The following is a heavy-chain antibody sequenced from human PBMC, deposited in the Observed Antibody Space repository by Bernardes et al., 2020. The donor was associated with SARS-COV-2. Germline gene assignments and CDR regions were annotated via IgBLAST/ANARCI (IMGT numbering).Heavy chain of an antibody. CDR1: SGSISSATW. CDR3: AREEALFGLAPLPYYFDY. D-gene: IGHD3-3*01. J-gene: IGHJ4*02. V-gene: IGHV4-4*02. Sequence: SERMSLTCTVSSGSISSATWGSWVRQPQGKGLEWSGAIIHIGQTKHNTSLAGRVTISLHKSKNQFSLKLKSLTAADTAVYYCAREEALFGLAPLPYYFDYWGQGALVTVSS. CDR2: IIHIGQT.